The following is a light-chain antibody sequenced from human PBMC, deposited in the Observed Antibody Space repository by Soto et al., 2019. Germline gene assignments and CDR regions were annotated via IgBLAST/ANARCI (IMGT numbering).Light chain of an antibody. V-gene: IGKV2-30*02. CDR2: KVS. CDR1: QTLVHSGGNTY. Sequence: DVVMTQSPLSLPVTLGQPASISCRSSQTLVHSGGNTYLSWFQQRPGQSPRRLIYKVSNRDSGVPDRFSGSGSGPDFTLKITKVEAEDVGLYYCMQGTHWPRTFGQGTKVEI. J-gene: IGKJ1*01. CDR3: MQGTHWPRT.